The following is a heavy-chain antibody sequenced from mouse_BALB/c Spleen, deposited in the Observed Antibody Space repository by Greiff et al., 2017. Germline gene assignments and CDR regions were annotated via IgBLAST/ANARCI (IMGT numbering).Heavy chain of an antibody. CDR2: ISDGGSYT. D-gene: IGHD1-1*01. J-gene: IGHJ2*01. Sequence: EVQRVESGGGLVKPGGSLKLSCAASGFTFSDYYMYWVRQTPEKRLEWVATISDGGSYTYYPDSVKGRFTISRDNAKNNLYLQMSSLKSEDTAMYYCARGGYGLDYFDYWGQGTTLTVSS. V-gene: IGHV5-4*02. CDR1: GFTFSDYY. CDR3: ARGGYGLDYFDY.